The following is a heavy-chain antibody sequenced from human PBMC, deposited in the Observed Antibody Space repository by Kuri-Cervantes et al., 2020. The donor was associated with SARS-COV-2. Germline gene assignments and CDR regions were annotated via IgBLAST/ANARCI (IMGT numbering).Heavy chain of an antibody. V-gene: IGHV1-2*02. CDR2: INPNSGGA. Sequence: ASVKVSCKASGYTFTAYYMHWVRQAPGQGLEWMGWINPNSGGANYAQKFQGRVTMTRDTSISTVYVDLSRLRSDDTALYYCATSLKSLAYCSGGSCYHIDYWGQGTLVTVSS. CDR3: ATSLKSLAYCSGGSCYHIDY. J-gene: IGHJ4*02. D-gene: IGHD2-15*01. CDR1: GYTFTAYY.